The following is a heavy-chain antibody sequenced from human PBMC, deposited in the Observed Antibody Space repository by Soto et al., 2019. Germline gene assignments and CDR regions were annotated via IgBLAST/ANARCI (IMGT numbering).Heavy chain of an antibody. J-gene: IGHJ4*02. CDR1: GYTFTSYA. Sequence: QVQLVQSGAEVKKPGASVKVSCKASGYTFTSYAMHWVRQAPGQRLEWMGWINAGNGNTKYSQKFQGRVTITRDTSASTAYMELRSLRSEVTAVYYCARGPGGPDGPGDYWGQGTMVTVSS. V-gene: IGHV1-3*01. CDR2: INAGNGNT. CDR3: ARGPGGPDGPGDY. D-gene: IGHD2-15*01.